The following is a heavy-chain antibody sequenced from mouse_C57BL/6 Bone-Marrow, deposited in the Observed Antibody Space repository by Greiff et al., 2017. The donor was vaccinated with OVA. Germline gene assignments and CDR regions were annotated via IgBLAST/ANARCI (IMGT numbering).Heavy chain of an antibody. D-gene: IGHD1-1*01. CDR1: GYAFSSYW. CDR2: IYPGDGDT. J-gene: IGHJ3*01. CDR3: ASRGALLRSPSWFAY. Sequence: QVQLQQSGAELVKPGASVKISCKASGYAFSSYWMNWVKQRPGKGLEWIGQIYPGDGDTNYNGKFKGKATLTVDKSSSTAYMQLSSLTSEDSAVYFCASRGALLRSPSWFAYWGQGTLVTVSA. V-gene: IGHV1-80*01.